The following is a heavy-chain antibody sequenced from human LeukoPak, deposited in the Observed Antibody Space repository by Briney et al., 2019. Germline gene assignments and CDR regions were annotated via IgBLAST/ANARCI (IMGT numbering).Heavy chain of an antibody. CDR1: GYTFTSYY. V-gene: IGHV1-46*01. Sequence: GASVKVSCKASGYTFTSYYMHWVRQAPGQGLEWMGIINPSGGSTSYAQKFQGRVTMTGDTSTSTVYMELSSLRSEDTAVYYCARPIAAAAPDDAFDIWGQGTMVTVSS. CDR3: ARPIAAAAPDDAFDI. J-gene: IGHJ3*02. D-gene: IGHD6-13*01. CDR2: INPSGGST.